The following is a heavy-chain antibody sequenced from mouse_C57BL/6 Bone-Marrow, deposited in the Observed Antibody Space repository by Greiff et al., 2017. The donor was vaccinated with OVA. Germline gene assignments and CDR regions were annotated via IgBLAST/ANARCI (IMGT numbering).Heavy chain of an antibody. D-gene: IGHD2-3*01. Sequence: VQLQQSGAELVRPGASVKFSCTASGFNIKDYYMHWVKQRPEQGLEWIGRIDPEDGDTEYAAKFQGKATMTADTSSNTAYLQLSSLTSEDTAVYDCTVYDSYYEGYWGQGTLVTVSA. CDR1: GFNIKDYY. CDR2: IDPEDGDT. J-gene: IGHJ3*01. CDR3: TVYDSYYEGY. V-gene: IGHV14-1*01.